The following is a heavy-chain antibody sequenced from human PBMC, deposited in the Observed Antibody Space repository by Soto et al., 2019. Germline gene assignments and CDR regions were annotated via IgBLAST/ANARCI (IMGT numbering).Heavy chain of an antibody. D-gene: IGHD5-12*01. V-gene: IGHV3-33*01. CDR1: GFAFRSYG. Sequence: QVQLVESGGGVVQPGRSLRLSCAASGFAFRSYGMHWVRQAPGKGLESVAVIWYDGSNKYYADSVKGRFTISRDNSKNALYLQMNSLRAEDTAVYDCASHVDADYWGQGTLVSVSS. CDR3: ASHVDADY. J-gene: IGHJ4*02. CDR2: IWYDGSNK.